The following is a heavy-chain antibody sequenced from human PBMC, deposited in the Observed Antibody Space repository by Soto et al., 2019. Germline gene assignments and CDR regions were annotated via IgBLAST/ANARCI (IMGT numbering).Heavy chain of an antibody. CDR1: GGSFSGYY. D-gene: IGHD3-3*01. V-gene: IGHV4-34*01. J-gene: IGHJ4*02. CDR2: INHSGST. CDR3: ARGSPSRIFGVVSARRYFDY. Sequence: SETLSLTCAVYGGSFSGYYWSWIRQPPGKGLEWIGEINHSGSTNYNPSLKSRVTISVDTSKNQFSLKLSSVTAADTAVYYCARGSPSRIFGVVSARRYFDYWGQGTLVTVSS.